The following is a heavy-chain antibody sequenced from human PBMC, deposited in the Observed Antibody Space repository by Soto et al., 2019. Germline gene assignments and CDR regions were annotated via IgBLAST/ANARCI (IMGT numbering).Heavy chain of an antibody. Sequence: QVQLVESGEGVVQPGTSLRLSCAASGFTLSSYSIHWVRQAPGKGLDWVAVISYDGNTQFYGDSVKGRFIVSRDNSRNTLYLQLNNLQAEDTAVYYCAKVSRPSRISTPDFDYWGQGTLVTVSS. CDR1: GFTLSSYS. CDR3: AKVSRPSRISTPDFDY. CDR2: ISYDGNTQ. V-gene: IGHV3-30-3*01. J-gene: IGHJ4*02.